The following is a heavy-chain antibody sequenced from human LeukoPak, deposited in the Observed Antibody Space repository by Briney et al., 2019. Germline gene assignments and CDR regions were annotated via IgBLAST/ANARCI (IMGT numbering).Heavy chain of an antibody. Sequence: AGRSLRLSCAASGFTFDDYAMHGVRQAPGKGLEWVSGISWNSGSIGYADAVKGRFTISRDNAKNSLYLQMNSLRAEETALYYCAKDGRYYYDSSGYTWLGYFQDWGQGTLVTVSS. CDR3: AKDGRYYYDSSGYTWLGYFQD. J-gene: IGHJ1*01. V-gene: IGHV3-9*01. CDR2: ISWNSGSI. CDR1: GFTFDDYA. D-gene: IGHD3-22*01.